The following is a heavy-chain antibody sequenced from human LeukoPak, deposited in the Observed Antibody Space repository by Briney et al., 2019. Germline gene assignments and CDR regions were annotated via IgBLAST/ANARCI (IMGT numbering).Heavy chain of an antibody. CDR2: INHSGST. CDR3: ARHRYGEFDY. J-gene: IGHJ4*02. D-gene: IGHD3-16*02. CDR1: GGSFSGYY. Sequence: SETLSLTCAVYGGSFSGYYWSWIRQPPGKGLEWIGEINHSGSTNYNPSLKSRVTISVDTSKDQFSLKLSSVTAADTAVYYCARHRYGEFDYWGQGTLVTVSS. V-gene: IGHV4-34*01.